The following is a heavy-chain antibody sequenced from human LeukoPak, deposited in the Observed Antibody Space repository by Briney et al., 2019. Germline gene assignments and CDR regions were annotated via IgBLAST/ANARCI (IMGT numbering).Heavy chain of an antibody. CDR3: AREGIVRIYDQ. CDR1: GDSITSYY. CDR2: IYYSGIT. D-gene: IGHD2/OR15-2a*01. Sequence: SETLSLTCTVSGDSITSYYWYWFRQPPGKELEWIACIYYSGITYYNPSLKSRVTISLDTSKNHFSLRLSSVTAADTAVYYCAREGIVRIYDQWGQGILVTVSS. J-gene: IGHJ4*02. V-gene: IGHV4-59*12.